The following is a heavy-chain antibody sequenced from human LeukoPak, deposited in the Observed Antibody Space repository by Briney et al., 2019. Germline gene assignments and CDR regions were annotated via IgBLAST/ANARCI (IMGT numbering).Heavy chain of an antibody. J-gene: IGHJ4*02. V-gene: IGHV1-69-2*01. Sequence: ASVKISCKVSGYTFTDYYMHWVRQAPGKGLEWMGLVDPEDGETIYAEKFQGRVTITADTSTDTAYMELSSVRSEDTAVYYCATSSMIVVVPPHYWGQGTLVTVSS. CDR2: VDPEDGET. CDR3: ATSSMIVVVPPHY. CDR1: GYTFTDYY. D-gene: IGHD3-22*01.